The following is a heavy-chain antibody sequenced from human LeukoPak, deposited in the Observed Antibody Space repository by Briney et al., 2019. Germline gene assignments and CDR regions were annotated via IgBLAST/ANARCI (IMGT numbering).Heavy chain of an antibody. D-gene: IGHD3-22*01. J-gene: IGHJ3*02. CDR1: GVTFSSYT. CDR3: ARDLREYYYDSSGPLDI. Sequence: SVKVSCKASGVTFSSYTISSVREAPGQGVEWMGRIILILGIANYAQTSQGRVTITADKSTSTAYMELSSLRAEDTAVYYCARDLREYYYDSSGPLDIWGKGTMATVSS. V-gene: IGHV1-69*04. CDR2: IILILGIA.